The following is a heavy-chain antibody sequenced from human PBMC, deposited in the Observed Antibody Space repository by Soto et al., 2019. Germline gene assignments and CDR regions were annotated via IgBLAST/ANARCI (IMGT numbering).Heavy chain of an antibody. J-gene: IGHJ4*02. D-gene: IGHD1-26*01. CDR2: IYYSGTT. V-gene: IGHV4-28*01. CDR1: GYSISSSNW. CDR3: ASREIEGPIDC. Sequence: QVQLQESGPGLVKPSDTLSLTCAVSGYSISSSNWWGWIRQPPGKGLEWIGYIYYSGTTYYNPSLKSRLPMSVDTSKILFSLKLTSVPAVDTAVYYCASREIEGPIDCWGQGTLVTVSS.